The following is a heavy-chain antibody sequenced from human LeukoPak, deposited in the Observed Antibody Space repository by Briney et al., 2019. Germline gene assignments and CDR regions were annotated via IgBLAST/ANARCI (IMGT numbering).Heavy chain of an antibody. CDR2: IYYSGST. CDR1: GGSISSYY. D-gene: IGHD3-10*01. CDR3: ARTRYYYNSRSYGAPYYFDY. Sequence: SETLSLTCTVSGGSISSYYWSWIRQPPGKGLEWIGSIYYSGSTYYKSSLKSRVTISVDTSKNQFSLKLSSVTAADTAVYYCARTRYYYNSRSYGAPYYFDYWGQGTLVTVSS. J-gene: IGHJ4*02. V-gene: IGHV4-39*01.